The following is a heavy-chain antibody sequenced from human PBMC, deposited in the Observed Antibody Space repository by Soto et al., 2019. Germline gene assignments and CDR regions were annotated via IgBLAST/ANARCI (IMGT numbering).Heavy chain of an antibody. Sequence: SETLSLTCAVYGGSFSGYYWSWIRQPPGKGLEWIGEINHSGSTNYNPSLKSRVTISVDTSKNQFSLKLSSVTAADTAVYYCARTGHSSGSQGDFDIWGQGTLVTVSS. D-gene: IGHD3-22*01. CDR2: INHSGST. J-gene: IGHJ3*02. CDR3: ARTGHSSGSQGDFDI. V-gene: IGHV4-34*01. CDR1: GGSFSGYY.